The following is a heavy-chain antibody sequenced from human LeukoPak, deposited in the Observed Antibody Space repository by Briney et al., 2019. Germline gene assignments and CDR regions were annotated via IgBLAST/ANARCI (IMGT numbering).Heavy chain of an antibody. CDR3: ARGQRRGGSGELDY. D-gene: IGHD2-15*01. CDR2: IYYSGST. Sequence: SETLSLTCTVSGGSISSYYWSWIRQPPGKGLEWIGYIYYSGSTNYNPSLKSRVTISVDTSKNQFSLSLSSVTAADTAVYYCARGQRRGGSGELDYWGQGTLVIVSS. CDR1: GGSISSYY. V-gene: IGHV4-59*01. J-gene: IGHJ4*02.